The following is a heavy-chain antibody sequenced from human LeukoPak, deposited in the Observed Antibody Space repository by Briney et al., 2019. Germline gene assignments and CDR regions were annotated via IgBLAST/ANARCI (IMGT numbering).Heavy chain of an antibody. D-gene: IGHD4-17*01. CDR1: GFTFSSYE. CDR3: ARGVPYDYGDYSFPGVPRFDP. V-gene: IGHV3-48*01. Sequence: GGSLRLSCAASGFTFSSYEMNWVRQAPGKGLEWVSSISSSSSTIYYADSVKGRFTISRDNAKNSLYLQMNSLRAEDTAVYYCARGVPYDYGDYSFPGVPRFDPWGQGTLVTVSS. J-gene: IGHJ5*02. CDR2: ISSSSSTI.